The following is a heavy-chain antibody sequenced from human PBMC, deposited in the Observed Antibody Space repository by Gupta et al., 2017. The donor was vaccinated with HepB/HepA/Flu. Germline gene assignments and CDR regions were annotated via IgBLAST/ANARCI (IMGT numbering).Heavy chain of an antibody. CDR3: VGGDYGDPGDD. Sequence: QITLKTSGPTLVKPTPTLPLTYTFPGFSLSTTAVGVGWIRQPPGKALEWLASIYLNDDKRYSPSLKSRRTITKDTSNNQVVLTMTNMYPVDTATYYCVGGDYGDPGDDWGQGTRVTGSS. D-gene: IGHD3-16*01. V-gene: IGHV2-5*04. CDR1: GFSLSTTAVG. J-gene: IGHJ4*02. CDR2: IYLNDDK.